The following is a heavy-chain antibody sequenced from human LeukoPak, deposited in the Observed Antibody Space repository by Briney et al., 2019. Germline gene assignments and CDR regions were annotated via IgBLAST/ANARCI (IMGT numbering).Heavy chain of an antibody. Sequence: PSETLSLTCTVSGYSISSGYYWGWIRQPPGKGLEWIGSIYHSGSTYYNPSLKSRVTISVDTSKNQFSLKLSSVTAADTAVYYCASRAARKFDYWGQGTLVTVSS. V-gene: IGHV4-38-2*02. D-gene: IGHD6-6*01. J-gene: IGHJ4*02. CDR1: GYSISSGYY. CDR3: ASRAARKFDY. CDR2: IYHSGST.